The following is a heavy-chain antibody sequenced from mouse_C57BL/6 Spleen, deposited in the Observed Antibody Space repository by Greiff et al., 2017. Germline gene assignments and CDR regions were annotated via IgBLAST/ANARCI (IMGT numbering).Heavy chain of an antibody. D-gene: IGHD2-3*01. CDR1: GFSLTSYG. J-gene: IGHJ2*01. CDR3: ATPIYDGYYVLDY. Sequence: QVQLQQSGPGLVQPSQSLSITCTVSGFSLTSYGVHWVRQSPGKGLEWLGVIWSGGSTDYNAAFISRLSISKDNSKSQVFFKMNSLQADDTAIYYCATPIYDGYYVLDYWGQGTTLTVSS. CDR2: IWSGGST. V-gene: IGHV2-2*01.